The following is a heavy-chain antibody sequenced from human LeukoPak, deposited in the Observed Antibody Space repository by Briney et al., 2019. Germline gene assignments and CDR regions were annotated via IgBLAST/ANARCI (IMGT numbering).Heavy chain of an antibody. D-gene: IGHD2-2*01. Sequence: SETLSLTCTVSGGSISSYYWSWIRQPPGKGLEWIGYIYYSGSTNYNPSLKSRVPISGDTSKNQFSLKLSSVTAADTAMYYCARELRLYCSTTSCQNWFDPWGQGTLVTVSS. J-gene: IGHJ5*02. CDR2: IYYSGST. CDR3: ARELRLYCSTTSCQNWFDP. CDR1: GGSISSYY. V-gene: IGHV4-59*01.